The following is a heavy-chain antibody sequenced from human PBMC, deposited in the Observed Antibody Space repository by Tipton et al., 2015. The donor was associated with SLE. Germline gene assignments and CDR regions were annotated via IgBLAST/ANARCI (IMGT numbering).Heavy chain of an antibody. V-gene: IGHV4-59*08. CDR2: IYYSGST. Sequence: TLSLTCTVSGGFISSYYWSWIRQPPGKGLEWIGYIYYSGSTNYNPSLKSRVTISVDTSKNQFSLRLTAVAAADTAVYYCARTLDALDLWGQGTMVTVSS. CDR3: ARTLDALDL. J-gene: IGHJ3*01. CDR1: GGFISSYY.